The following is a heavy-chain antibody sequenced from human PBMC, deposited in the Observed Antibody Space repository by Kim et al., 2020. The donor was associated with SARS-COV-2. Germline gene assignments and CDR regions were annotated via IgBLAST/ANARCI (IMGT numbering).Heavy chain of an antibody. CDR1: GFTFSDYY. CDR3: ARARVTMVRGVIARFDP. V-gene: IGHV3-11*04. D-gene: IGHD3-10*01. Sequence: GGSLRLSCAASGFTFSDYYMSWIRQAPGKGLEWVSYISSSGSTIYYADSVKGRFTISRDNAKNSLYLQMNSLRAEDTAVYYCARARVTMVRGVIARFDPWGQGTLVTVSS. J-gene: IGHJ5*02. CDR2: ISSSGSTI.